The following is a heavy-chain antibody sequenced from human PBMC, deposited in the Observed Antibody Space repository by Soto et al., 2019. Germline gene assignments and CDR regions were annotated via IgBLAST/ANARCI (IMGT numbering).Heavy chain of an antibody. CDR2: IYYSGST. CDR1: GGSVSSGSYY. J-gene: IGHJ5*02. V-gene: IGHV4-61*01. D-gene: IGHD2-15*01. CDR3: ARSRIVVVAAAPATNWFDP. Sequence: SETLSLACTVSGGSVSSGSYYWSWIRQPPGKGLEWIGYIYYSGSTNYNPSLKSRVTISVDTSKNQFSLKLSSVTAADTAVYYCARSRIVVVAAAPATNWFDPWGQGTLVTVS.